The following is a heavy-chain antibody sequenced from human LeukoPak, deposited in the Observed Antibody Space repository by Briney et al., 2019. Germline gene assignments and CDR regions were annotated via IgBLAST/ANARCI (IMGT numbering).Heavy chain of an antibody. CDR2: FDPEDGET. D-gene: IGHD3-22*01. V-gene: IGHV1-24*01. J-gene: IGHJ6*02. CDR3: ATDHHYYDSSGYYHSRKSMDV. Sequence: ASVKVSCEVSGYTLTQLSMHWVRQAPGKGLEWMGGFDPEDGETIYAQKFQGRVTMTEDTSTDTAYMELSSLRSEDTAVYYCATDHHYYDSSGYYHSRKSMDVWGQGTTVTVSS. CDR1: GYTLTQLS.